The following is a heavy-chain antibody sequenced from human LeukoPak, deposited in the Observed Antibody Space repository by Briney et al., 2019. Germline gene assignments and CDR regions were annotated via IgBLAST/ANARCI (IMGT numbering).Heavy chain of an antibody. CDR2: IKEDASEK. CDR1: GFTFNTYW. CDR3: ARVRYYSSTYYPFDL. Sequence: PGGSLRLSCSASGFTFNTYWMSWVRQAPGKALQWVAIIKEDASEKYYLDSVKGRFTISRDNAKNSLYLQMSSLRAEETAEYYCARVRYYSSTYYPFDLWGQGTLVTVSS. V-gene: IGHV3-7*01. J-gene: IGHJ5*02. D-gene: IGHD6-13*01.